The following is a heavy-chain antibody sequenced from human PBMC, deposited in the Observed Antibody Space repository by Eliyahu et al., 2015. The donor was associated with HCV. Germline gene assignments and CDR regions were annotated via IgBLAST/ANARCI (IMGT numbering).Heavy chain of an antibody. CDR1: GFTFSSYG. CDR3: ARASPFSSPSSGWHLDL. CDR2: IWYDGSNK. D-gene: IGHD6-19*01. J-gene: IGHJ2*01. Sequence: AASGFTFSSYGMHWVRQAPGKGLEWVAVIWYDGSNKYYADSVKGRFTISRDNSKNTLYLQMNSLRAEDTAVYYCARASPFSSPSSGWHLDLWGRGTLVTVSS. V-gene: IGHV3-33*01.